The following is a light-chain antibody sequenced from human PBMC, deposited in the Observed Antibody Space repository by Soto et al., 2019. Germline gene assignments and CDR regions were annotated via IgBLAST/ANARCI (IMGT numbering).Light chain of an antibody. Sequence: QSALTQPASVSGSPGQSITISCTGTSSDVGAYKYVTWHQQYPGKAPKLIISEVSNRPSGVSSRFSGSRSGNTASLTISGLHPEDEGYYFCSSYASGTTLVFGGGTKLTVL. CDR2: EVS. J-gene: IGLJ2*01. V-gene: IGLV2-14*01. CDR3: SSYASGTTLV. CDR1: SSDVGAYKY.